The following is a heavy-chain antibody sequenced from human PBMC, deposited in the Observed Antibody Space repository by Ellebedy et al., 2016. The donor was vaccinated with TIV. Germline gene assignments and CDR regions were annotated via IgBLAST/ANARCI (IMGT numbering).Heavy chain of an antibody. CDR1: GYTFTSYD. D-gene: IGHD3-3*01. J-gene: IGHJ6*02. Sequence: ASVKVSCKASGYTFTSYDINWVRQATGQGLEWMGWMNPNSGNTGYAQKFQGRVTMTRYTSISTAYMELSSLRSEDTAVYYCARGYYDFWSGYYYYYYGMDVWGQGTTVTVSS. CDR2: MNPNSGNT. CDR3: ARGYYDFWSGYYYYYYGMDV. V-gene: IGHV1-8*01.